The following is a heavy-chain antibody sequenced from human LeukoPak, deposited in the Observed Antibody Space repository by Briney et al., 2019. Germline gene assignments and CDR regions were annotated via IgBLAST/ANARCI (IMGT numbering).Heavy chain of an antibody. CDR3: AKITMVRGVTST. J-gene: IGHJ5*02. CDR1: GFTFSSYA. Sequence: GGSLRLSCAASGFTFSSYAMTWVRQAPGKGLQWVSAISGSGGSTYYADSVKGRFTISRDNSKNTLYLQMNSLRAEDTAVYYCAKITMVRGVTSTWGQGTLVTVSS. CDR2: ISGSGGST. D-gene: IGHD3-10*01. V-gene: IGHV3-23*01.